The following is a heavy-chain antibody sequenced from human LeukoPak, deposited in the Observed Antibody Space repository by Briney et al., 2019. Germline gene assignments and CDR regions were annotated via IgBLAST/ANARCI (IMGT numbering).Heavy chain of an antibody. CDR2: VAHDGSNK. Sequence: GGSLTLSCAASGFSFSNYAMHWVRQAPGKGLEWVAVVAHDGSNKYFADFVRGRFTISRDNSKNTLYLQMNSLTSEDTGFYYCARDRGVLYYFDNRGQGTLVTVSS. D-gene: IGHD3-10*01. CDR1: GFSFSNYA. CDR3: ARDRGVLYYFDN. J-gene: IGHJ4*02. V-gene: IGHV3-30*04.